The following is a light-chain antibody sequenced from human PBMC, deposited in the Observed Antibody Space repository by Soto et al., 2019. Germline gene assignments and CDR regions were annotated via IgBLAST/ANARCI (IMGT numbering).Light chain of an antibody. CDR1: QSVSSSY. Sequence: EIVWTQSPVTLSLSPGERATLSCRASQSVSSSYLAWYQQTPGQAPRLLIYGASSRATGFRDRFSGSASGTDFTLTISRLEPEDFAVYYCQQYGRSLHSFGQATKLEIK. V-gene: IGKV3-20*01. CDR3: QQYGRSLHS. CDR2: GAS. J-gene: IGKJ2*01.